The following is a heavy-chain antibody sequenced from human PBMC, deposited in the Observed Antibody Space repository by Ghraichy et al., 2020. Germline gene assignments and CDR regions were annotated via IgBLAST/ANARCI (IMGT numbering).Heavy chain of an antibody. J-gene: IGHJ2*01. D-gene: IGHD2-2*01. Sequence: SVKVSCKASGGTFSSYAISWVRQAPGQGLEWMGGIIPIFGTANYAQKFQGRVTITADESTSTAYMELSSLRSEDTAVYYCARGWSAGYCSSTSCRGPPHWYFDLWGRGTLVTVSS. V-gene: IGHV1-69*13. CDR1: GGTFSSYA. CDR3: ARGWSAGYCSSTSCRGPPHWYFDL. CDR2: IIPIFGTA.